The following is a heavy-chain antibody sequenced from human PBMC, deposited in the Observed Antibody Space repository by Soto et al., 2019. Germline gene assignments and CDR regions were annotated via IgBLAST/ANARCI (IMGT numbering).Heavy chain of an antibody. CDR3: AREGIAVAGLRWYFDL. Sequence: QVQLQESGPGLVKPSGTLSLTCAVSGGSISSSNWWSWVRQPPGKGLEWIGEIYHSGSTNYNPSLKSRVTISVDKSKNQLSRKLSSVTAADTAVYYCAREGIAVAGLRWYFDLWGRGTLVTVSS. J-gene: IGHJ2*01. D-gene: IGHD6-19*01. CDR2: IYHSGST. CDR1: GGSISSSNW. V-gene: IGHV4-4*02.